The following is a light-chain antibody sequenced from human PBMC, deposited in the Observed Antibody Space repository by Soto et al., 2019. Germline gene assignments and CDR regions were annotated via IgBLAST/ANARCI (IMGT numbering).Light chain of an antibody. CDR3: QHYGGSFI. CDR1: QSINSKS. J-gene: IGKJ3*01. V-gene: IGKV3-20*01. Sequence: EVVLTQYPGTLSLSQGEVATASCRVSQSINSKSLVWYQRKFGQAPRLLIYNTSSRATGIPDRFSGSGSGTDFTLSISRLEPEDFAVYYCQHYGGSFIFGPGTKVD. CDR2: NTS.